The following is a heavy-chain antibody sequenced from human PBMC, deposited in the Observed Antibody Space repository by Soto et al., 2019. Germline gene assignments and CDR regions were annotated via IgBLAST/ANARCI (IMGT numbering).Heavy chain of an antibody. D-gene: IGHD3-16*01. V-gene: IGHV1-69*01. J-gene: IGHJ4*02. CDR2: IIPFFGTA. Sequence: QVQLVQSGAEVKKTGSSVKVSCKTSGGTFSTFGISWVRQAPGQGLEWMGGIIPFFGTAEDSQKFEDRITITADESTNTVYMDLRSLTSEDTAIYYCARTAPMDAGDKYYYDFWGQGALVTFSS. CDR3: ARTAPMDAGDKYYYDF. CDR1: GGTFSTFG.